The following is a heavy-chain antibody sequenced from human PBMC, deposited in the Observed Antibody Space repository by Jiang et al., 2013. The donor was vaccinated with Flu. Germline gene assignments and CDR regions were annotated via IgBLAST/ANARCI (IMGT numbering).Heavy chain of an antibody. V-gene: IGHV4-39*01. CDR1: GGSINSRNFS. D-gene: IGHD3-3*01. Sequence: LLKPSETLSLTCSVSGGSINSRNFSWAWIRQPPGKGLEWIGTIYNDGRTDYNLSLQSRVNISVDMSKNQFSLNLNSLTAADTAVYYSARLSKSCLEWLSCSGPGPHWYFDLWGRGALVTVSS. CDR2: IYNDGRT. J-gene: IGHJ2*01. CDR3: ARLSKSCLEWLSCSGPGPHWYFDL.